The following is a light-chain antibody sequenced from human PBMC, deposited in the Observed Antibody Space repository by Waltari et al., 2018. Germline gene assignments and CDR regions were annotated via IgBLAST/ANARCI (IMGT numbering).Light chain of an antibody. J-gene: IGLJ2*01. CDR2: DNN. V-gene: IGLV1-51*01. Sequence: QSVFPQPPSVSPAPGKKVTISCSGSSSTLGNTDISWYQQLPGTAPKLLIYDNNKLPSGIPDRFSGSKSRTSATLDITGLQTGDEADYYCGIWDISLSGGIFGGGTKVTVL. CDR1: SSTLGNTD. CDR3: GIWDISLSGGI.